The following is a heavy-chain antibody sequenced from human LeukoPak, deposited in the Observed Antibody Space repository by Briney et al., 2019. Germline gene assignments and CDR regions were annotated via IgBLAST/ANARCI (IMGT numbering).Heavy chain of an antibody. D-gene: IGHD3-10*01. Sequence: GGSLRLSCTASGCTFSDHGLHWVRQAPGKGMEWMALIWYDGSKRYYADSVQGRFTISRDDSKNTLFLQMNSLRAEDTAVYYCARDLGNFGSGTSYYDYWGQGTLVTVSS. CDR2: IWYDGSKR. CDR3: ARDLGNFGSGTSYYDY. J-gene: IGHJ4*02. CDR1: GCTFSDHG. V-gene: IGHV3-33*01.